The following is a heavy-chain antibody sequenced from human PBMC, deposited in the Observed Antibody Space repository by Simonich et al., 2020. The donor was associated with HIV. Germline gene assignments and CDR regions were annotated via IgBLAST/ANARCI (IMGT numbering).Heavy chain of an antibody. J-gene: IGHJ3*02. CDR2: IRWKSGSI. Sequence: EVQLVESGGGLVHPGRSLRLSCAASGFTFDDYAMHWVRQTPGKGLVWCSSIRWKSGSIAYAESVKGRFTISIDNAKNSLYLQMNSLRPEDTALYYCAKALTRYSSTNAFDIWGQGTMVTVSS. CDR1: GFTFDDYA. V-gene: IGHV3-9*01. D-gene: IGHD6-13*01. CDR3: AKALTRYSSTNAFDI.